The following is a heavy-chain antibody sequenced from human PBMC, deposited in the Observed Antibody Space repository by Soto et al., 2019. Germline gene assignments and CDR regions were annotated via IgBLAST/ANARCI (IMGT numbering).Heavy chain of an antibody. CDR2: IIPIFGTA. CDR3: ARGWWQQLYPAYFDY. V-gene: IGHV1-69*06. CDR1: GGTFSSYA. J-gene: IGHJ4*02. Sequence: GASVKVSCKASGGTFSSYAISWVRQAPGQGLEWMGGIIPIFGTANYAQKFQGRVTITADKSTSTAYMELSSLRSEDTAVYYCARGWWQQLYPAYFDYWGQGTLVTVS. D-gene: IGHD2-15*01.